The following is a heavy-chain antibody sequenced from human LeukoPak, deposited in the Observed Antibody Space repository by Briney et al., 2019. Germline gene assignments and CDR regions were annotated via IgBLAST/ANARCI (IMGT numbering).Heavy chain of an antibody. CDR1: GYTFTSYA. CDR2: INPNSGGT. D-gene: IGHD6-6*01. CDR3: ARGLKPEQLLDY. J-gene: IGHJ4*02. V-gene: IGHV1-2*02. Sequence: ASVKVSCKASGYTFTSYAMNWVRQAPGQGLEWMGWINPNSGGTNYAQKFQGRVTMTRDTSISTAYMELSRLRSDDTAVYYCARGLKPEQLLDYWGQGTLVTVSS.